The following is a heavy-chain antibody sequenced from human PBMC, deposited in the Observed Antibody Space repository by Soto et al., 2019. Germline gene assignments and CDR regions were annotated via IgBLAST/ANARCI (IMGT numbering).Heavy chain of an antibody. D-gene: IGHD3-22*01. CDR1: GFTSSSYW. CDR2: INPDGTTT. CDR3: AREFGSGLLPIDL. V-gene: IGHV3-74*01. Sequence: GGSLRLSCAASGFTSSSYWMHWVRQAPGKGLVWVSRINPDGTTTNYADSVKGRFTISRDNAQNTLYLQMNSLRDGDTAVYFCAREFGSGLLPIDLWVRGTLVTVSS. J-gene: IGHJ2*01.